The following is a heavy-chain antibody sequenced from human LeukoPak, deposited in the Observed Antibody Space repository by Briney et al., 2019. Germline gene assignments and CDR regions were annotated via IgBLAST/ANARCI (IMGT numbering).Heavy chain of an antibody. J-gene: IGHJ6*04. Sequence: SETLSLTCTVSGGSISNYYWNWFRQPPGKGLEWIGYIYYSGSTNYNPSLKSRITISVDTSKDQFSLKLSPVTAADTAVYYCARDRGYSYGYGMDVWGKGTTVTVSS. CDR1: GGSISNYY. CDR3: ARDRGYSYGYGMDV. CDR2: IYYSGST. V-gene: IGHV4-59*12. D-gene: IGHD5-18*01.